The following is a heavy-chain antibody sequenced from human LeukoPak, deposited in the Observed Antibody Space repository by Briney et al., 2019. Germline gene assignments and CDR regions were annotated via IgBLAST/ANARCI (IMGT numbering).Heavy chain of an antibody. CDR1: RLTFSGYT. V-gene: IGHV3-21*01. J-gene: IGHJ4*02. CDR3: ARALYYDILTGYQTHTYYFDY. Sequence: GGSLRLSCTASRLTFSGYTMNWVRQAPGKGLEWVSSISSRSSDIYYAASVKGRFTISRDNARNSLYLQMSSLRAEYTAVYYCARALYYDILTGYQTHTYYFDYWGQGTLVTVSS. CDR2: ISSRSSDI. D-gene: IGHD3-9*01.